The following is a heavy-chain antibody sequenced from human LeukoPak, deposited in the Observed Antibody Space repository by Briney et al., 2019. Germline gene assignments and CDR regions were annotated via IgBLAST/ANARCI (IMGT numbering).Heavy chain of an antibody. J-gene: IGHJ3*02. CDR3: ARGNSGNGAFDI. V-gene: IGHV1-8*01. Sequence: GASVNVSCKASVYTFTSYDINWVRQATGQGLEWMGWMNPNSGNTGYSQKFQGRVTMTRNTSISTAYMELSSLRSEDTAVYYCARGNSGNGAFDIWGQGTMVTVSS. D-gene: IGHD6-25*01. CDR1: VYTFTSYD. CDR2: MNPNSGNT.